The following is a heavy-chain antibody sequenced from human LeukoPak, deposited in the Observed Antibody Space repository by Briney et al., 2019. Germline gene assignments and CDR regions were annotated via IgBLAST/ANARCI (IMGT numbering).Heavy chain of an antibody. CDR3: ARGGVAGTSSVYYYGMDV. CDR1: GFTFSSYG. Sequence: GRSLRLSCAASGFTFSSYGMHWVRQAPGKGLEWVAVIWYDGSNKYYADSVKGRFTISRDNSKNTLYLQMNSLRAEDTAVYYCARGGVAGTSSVYYYGMDVWGQGTTVTVSS. D-gene: IGHD6-19*01. CDR2: IWYDGSNK. J-gene: IGHJ6*02. V-gene: IGHV3-33*01.